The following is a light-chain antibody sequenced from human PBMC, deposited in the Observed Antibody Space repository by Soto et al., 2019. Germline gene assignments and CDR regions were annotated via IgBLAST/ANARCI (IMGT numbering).Light chain of an antibody. CDR2: EVS. Sequence: QSALTLPASVSGSPGQSITISCTGTSSDVGGYNYVSWYQQHPGKAPKLMIYEVSNRPSGVSNRFSGSKSGNTASLTISGLQAEDEADYYCSSYTSSSTLVFGGGTKLTV. CDR1: SSDVGGYNY. V-gene: IGLV2-14*01. CDR3: SSYTSSSTLV. J-gene: IGLJ2*01.